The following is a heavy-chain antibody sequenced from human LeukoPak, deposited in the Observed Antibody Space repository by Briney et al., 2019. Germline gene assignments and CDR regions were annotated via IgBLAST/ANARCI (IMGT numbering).Heavy chain of an antibody. J-gene: IGHJ4*02. Sequence: GGTLRLSCAASGFTFSSFGMSWVRQAPGKGLEWVSAISGSGGDTYYADSVKGRFTISRDNSKSTLSLQMNSLRAEDTAIYYCATYRQVLLLFESWGQGTLVTVSS. CDR2: ISGSGGDT. CDR1: GFTFSSFG. D-gene: IGHD2-8*02. CDR3: ATYRQVLLLFES. V-gene: IGHV3-23*01.